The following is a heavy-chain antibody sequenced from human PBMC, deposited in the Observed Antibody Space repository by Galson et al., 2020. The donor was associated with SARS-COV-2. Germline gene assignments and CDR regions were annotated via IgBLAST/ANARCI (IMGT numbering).Heavy chain of an antibody. V-gene: IGHV4-59*08. CDR1: SGFIKNNY. D-gene: IGHD2-21*01. CDR3: ARHHCGGRGFYSYYHGVDV. J-gene: IGHJ6*02. CDR2: IDYSGRT. Sequence: ETLETLSLTCTVSSGFIKNNYWSWIRLPPGKGLEYIGNIDYSGRTNYSPSLKSRVSISMDTSTNQFSLTLSSVTAADTAVYYCARHHCGGRGFYSYYHGVDVGGQGTTVSVSS.